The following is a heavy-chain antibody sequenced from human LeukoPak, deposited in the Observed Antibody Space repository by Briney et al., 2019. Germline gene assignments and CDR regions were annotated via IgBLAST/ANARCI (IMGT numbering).Heavy chain of an antibody. Sequence: SVTVSCKASGGSSNSYAISWVRQAPGQGLEWMGGIIPIFGTSNYAQKFQGRVTITTDESSSTVYVQLSSLRSEDTAVYYCAIDDSSGFSDIWGQGTLVTVSS. J-gene: IGHJ4*02. CDR2: IIPIFGTS. CDR1: GGSSNSYA. D-gene: IGHD3-22*01. CDR3: AIDDSSGFSDI. V-gene: IGHV1-69*05.